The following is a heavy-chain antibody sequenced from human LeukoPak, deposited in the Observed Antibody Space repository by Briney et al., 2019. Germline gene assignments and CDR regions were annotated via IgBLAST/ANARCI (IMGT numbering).Heavy chain of an antibody. J-gene: IGHJ4*02. CDR3: TKSFWSGYFDY. Sequence: GGSLRLSCAASGFRINSYRMTWVRQAPGKGLEWVANIKPDGGEKYYVDSVKGRFTISRDNAKNSLYLQMNSLRAEDTAVYYCTKSFWSGYFDYWGQGTLVTVSS. V-gene: IGHV3-7*01. D-gene: IGHD3-3*01. CDR2: IKPDGGEK. CDR1: GFRINSYR.